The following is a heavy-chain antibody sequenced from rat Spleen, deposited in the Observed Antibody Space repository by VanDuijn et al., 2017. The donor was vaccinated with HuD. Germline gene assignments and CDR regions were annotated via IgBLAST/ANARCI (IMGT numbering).Heavy chain of an antibody. CDR3: AKDPNNWDYFDY. CDR2: ITSGGSNT. J-gene: IGHJ2*01. Sequence: EVQLVESGGGLVQPGRSLKLSCAASGFTFSSFAMAWVRQAPKKGLEWVATITSGGSNTYYPDSVKGRFTISRDNAKSTLYLQMDSLRSEDTATYYCAKDPNNWDYFDYWGQGVMVTVSS. V-gene: IGHV5-25*01. CDR1: GFTFSSFA. D-gene: IGHD1-10*01.